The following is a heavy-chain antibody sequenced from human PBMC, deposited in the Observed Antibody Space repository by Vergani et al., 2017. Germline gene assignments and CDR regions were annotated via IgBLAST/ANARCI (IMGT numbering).Heavy chain of an antibody. CDR3: AHTESFILRYFRWAL. Sequence: QLHLQESGPGLVKPSETLSLTCTVSGGSITSSSYYWGWIRQPPGKGLEWIGNIYHSGGAYYNPSLKGRVTISVDTSKNQFSLEVTSVTAADTAIYFCAHTESFILRYFRWALWGQGTLVAVSS. J-gene: IGHJ4*02. D-gene: IGHD3-9*01. CDR1: GGSITSSSYY. CDR2: IYHSGGA. V-gene: IGHV4-39*01.